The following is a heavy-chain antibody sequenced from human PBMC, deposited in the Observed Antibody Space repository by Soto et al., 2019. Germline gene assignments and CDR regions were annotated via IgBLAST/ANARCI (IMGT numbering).Heavy chain of an antibody. CDR1: GFTFSDYY. D-gene: IGHD3-3*01. Sequence: QVQLVESGGGLVKPGGSLRLSCVVSGFTFSDYYMSWIRQAPGMGLEWVSYISSSSSYTNYADSVKGRFTISRDNAKNSLYLQMNSPRAEDTAVYYCARAPYDGPHHAFDIWGQGTRVTVSS. CDR3: ARAPYDGPHHAFDI. J-gene: IGHJ3*02. V-gene: IGHV3-11*05. CDR2: ISSSSSYT.